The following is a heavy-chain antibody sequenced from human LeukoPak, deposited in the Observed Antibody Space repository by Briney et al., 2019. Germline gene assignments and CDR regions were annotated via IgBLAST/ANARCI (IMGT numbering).Heavy chain of an antibody. J-gene: IGHJ6*03. D-gene: IGHD4-23*01. Sequence: PSETLPLTSTVSGGSISSYYWSWIRQPPGKGLEWIGYIYYSGSTDYNPSLKSRVTISVDTSKNQFSLKLSSVTAADTATYYCARHRDDGGNVSVGYSYYYYMDVWGKGTTVTVSS. CDR3: ARHRDDGGNVSVGYSYYYYMDV. CDR1: GGSISSYY. CDR2: IYYSGST. V-gene: IGHV4-59*01.